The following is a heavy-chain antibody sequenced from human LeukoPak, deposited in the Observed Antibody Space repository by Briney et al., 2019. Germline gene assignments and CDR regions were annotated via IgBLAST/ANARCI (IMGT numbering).Heavy chain of an antibody. V-gene: IGHV3-64*01. CDR3: ARVSSGWEYYFDY. J-gene: IGHJ4*02. Sequence: GGSLRLSCAASGFTFSSYAMHWVRQAPGKGLEYVSAISSNGGSTYYANSVKGRFTISRDNSKNTLYLQMGSLRAEDMAVYYCARVSSGWEYYFDYWGQGTLVTVSS. D-gene: IGHD6-19*01. CDR2: ISSNGGST. CDR1: GFTFSSYA.